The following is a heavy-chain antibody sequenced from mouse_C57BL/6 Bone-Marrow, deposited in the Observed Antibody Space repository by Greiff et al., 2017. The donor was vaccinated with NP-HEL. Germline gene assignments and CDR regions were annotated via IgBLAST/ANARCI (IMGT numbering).Heavy chain of an antibody. CDR2: INPSNGGT. CDR3: ARERRIGDYDRYFDV. D-gene: IGHD2-4*01. V-gene: IGHV1-53*01. Sequence: VQLQQPGTELVKPGASVKLSCKASGYTFTSYWMHWVKQRPGQGLEWIGNINPSNGGTNYNEKFKSKATLTVDKSSSTAYMQLSSLTSEDSAVYDCARERRIGDYDRYFDVWGTGTTVTVSS. J-gene: IGHJ1*03. CDR1: GYTFTSYW.